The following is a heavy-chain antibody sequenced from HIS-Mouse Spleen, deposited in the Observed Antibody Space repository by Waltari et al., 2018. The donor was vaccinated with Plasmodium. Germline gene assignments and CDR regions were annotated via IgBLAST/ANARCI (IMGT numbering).Heavy chain of an antibody. CDR1: GGSFSGYY. CDR3: ARGRVLGTSSGYFDL. Sequence: QVQLQQWGAGLLKPSETLSLTCAVYGGSFSGYYWSWIRQPPGKGLEWIGEINHRGSTNSNPSRKSRVTISVDTSKNQFSLKLSSVTAADTAGYYCARGRVLGTSSGYFDLWGRGTLVTVSS. J-gene: IGHJ2*01. D-gene: IGHD3-10*01. CDR2: INHRGST. V-gene: IGHV4-34*01.